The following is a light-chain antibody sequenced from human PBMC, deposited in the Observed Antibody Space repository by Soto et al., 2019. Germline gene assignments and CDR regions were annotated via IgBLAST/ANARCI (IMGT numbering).Light chain of an antibody. CDR3: QQRSNWPLFT. J-gene: IGKJ3*01. Sequence: EIVLTQSPATLSLSPGERATLSCRASQSVSRYLAWYQHKPGQAPRLLIYDASIRATGIPARFSGSGSGTDFTLTISSLETEDFEVYYCQQRSNWPLFTFGPGTKVDIK. CDR1: QSVSRY. V-gene: IGKV3-11*01. CDR2: DAS.